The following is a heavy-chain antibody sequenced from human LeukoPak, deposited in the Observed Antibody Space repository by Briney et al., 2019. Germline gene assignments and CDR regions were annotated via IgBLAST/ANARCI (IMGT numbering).Heavy chain of an antibody. J-gene: IGHJ4*02. CDR3: ARDDRGDSSGYVH. CDR1: GYTFTGYY. V-gene: IGHV1-2*02. CDR2: INPNSGGT. Sequence: ASVKVSCKASGYTFTGYYMHWVRQAPGQGLEWMGWINPNSGGTNYAQKFQGRVTMTRDTSISTAYMELSRLRSDDTAVYYCARDDRGDSSGYVHWGQGTLVTVSS. D-gene: IGHD3-22*01.